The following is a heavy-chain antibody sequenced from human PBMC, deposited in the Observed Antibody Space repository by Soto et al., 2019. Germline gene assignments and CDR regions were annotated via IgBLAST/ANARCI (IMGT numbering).Heavy chain of an antibody. CDR3: AREEDYDYVWGSYNSPSGYYGMDV. CDR1: GYTFTSYA. D-gene: IGHD3-16*01. J-gene: IGHJ6*02. CDR2: INTNTGNP. Sequence: QVQLVQSGSELKKPGASVKVSCKASGYTFTSYAMNWVRQAPGQGLEWMGWINTNTGNPTYAQGFTGRFVFSLDTSVSTAYLQICSLKAEDTAVYYCAREEDYDYVWGSYNSPSGYYGMDVWGQGTTVTVSS. V-gene: IGHV7-4-1*01.